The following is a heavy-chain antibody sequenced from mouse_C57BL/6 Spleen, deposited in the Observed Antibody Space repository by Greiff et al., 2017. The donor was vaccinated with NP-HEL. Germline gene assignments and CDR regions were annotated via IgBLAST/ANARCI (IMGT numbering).Heavy chain of an antibody. V-gene: IGHV1-61*01. CDR3: ARGAIYYYGSSYGYAMDY. CDR2: IYPSDSET. Sequence: VQLQQPGAELVRPGSSVKLSCKASGYTFTSYWMDWVKQRPGQGLEWIGNIYPSDSETHYNQKFKDKATLTVDKSSSTAYMRLSSLTSEDSAVYYCARGAIYYYGSSYGYAMDYWGQGTSVTVSS. CDR1: GYTFTSYW. J-gene: IGHJ4*01. D-gene: IGHD1-1*01.